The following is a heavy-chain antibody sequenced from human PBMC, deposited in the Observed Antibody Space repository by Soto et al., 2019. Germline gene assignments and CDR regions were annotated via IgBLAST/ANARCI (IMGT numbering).Heavy chain of an antibody. D-gene: IGHD2-21*02. V-gene: IGHV3-23*01. CDR1: VFTFSVYA. Sequence: VGSLRLSCASTVFTFSVYAMTCVRQAPGKWLEWVSAVTANGGSTYSADSVKGRFTISRDNSKNTLFLQMNSLRAEDTAVYYCASLGVGDWANYYYYYGMDVWGQGTTVTVSS. CDR2: VTANGGST. J-gene: IGHJ6*02. CDR3: ASLGVGDWANYYYYYGMDV.